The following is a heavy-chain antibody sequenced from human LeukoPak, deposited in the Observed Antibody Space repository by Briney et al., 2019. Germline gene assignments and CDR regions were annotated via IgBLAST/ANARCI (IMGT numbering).Heavy chain of an antibody. J-gene: IGHJ6*02. Sequence: PSETLSLTCTVSGGSISNSYYWGWIRQPPGKGLEWIGSIYYSGSTYYNPSLKSRVTISVCTSTNQFSLKLSSVTAADTAVYYCARDSVRGYCSGGSCYGYYGMDVWGQGTTVTVSS. D-gene: IGHD2-15*01. CDR2: IYYSGST. CDR3: ARDSVRGYCSGGSCYGYYGMDV. V-gene: IGHV4-39*07. CDR1: GGSISNSYY.